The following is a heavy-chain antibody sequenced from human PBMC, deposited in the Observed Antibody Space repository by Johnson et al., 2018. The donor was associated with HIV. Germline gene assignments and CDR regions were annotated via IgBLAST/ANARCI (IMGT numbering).Heavy chain of an antibody. V-gene: IGHV3-7*01. CDR2: IKQDGSEK. CDR1: GFTFSSYA. Sequence: VQLVESGGGVVQPGRSLRLSCAASGFTFSSYAMHWVRQAPGKGLEWVANIKQDGSEKYYVDSVKGRFTISRDNAKYSLYLQRHSLRAVDTAVYYCARELLVPWDYDRTTWGGGDAFDIWGQGTMVTVSS. CDR3: ARELLVPWDYDRTTWGGGDAFDI. J-gene: IGHJ3*02. D-gene: IGHD3-22*01.